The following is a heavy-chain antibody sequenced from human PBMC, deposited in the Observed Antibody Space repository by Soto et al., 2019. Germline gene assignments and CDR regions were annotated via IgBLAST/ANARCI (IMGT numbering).Heavy chain of an antibody. J-gene: IGHJ4*02. D-gene: IGHD1-26*01. CDR1: GNTFTYRY. Sequence: SVKVSCKALGNTFTYRYLHWVRQAPGQALEWMGWITPFSGDVHYAQKYQERVTITRDRSINTAYMQMSSLRSEDTAMYFCASGGAGSGPFTWELPDHWGQGSLVTVSS. CDR3: ASGGAGSGPFTWELPDH. CDR2: ITPFSGDV. V-gene: IGHV1-45*02.